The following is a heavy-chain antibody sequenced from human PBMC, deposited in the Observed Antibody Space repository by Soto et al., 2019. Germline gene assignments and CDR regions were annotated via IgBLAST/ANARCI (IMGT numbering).Heavy chain of an antibody. Sequence: EVQLVESGGGLVQPGGSLRLSCAASGFSFSSYSLTRVRQAPGKGLECVSYISSTSKNTIYYADSVKGRFTISRDNAQNSLYLQMNSLRDEDTAVYYCARGYASGIYYDWGQGTLVTVSS. D-gene: IGHD3-10*01. CDR1: GFSFSSYS. V-gene: IGHV3-48*02. J-gene: IGHJ4*02. CDR2: ISSTSKNTI. CDR3: ARGYASGIYYD.